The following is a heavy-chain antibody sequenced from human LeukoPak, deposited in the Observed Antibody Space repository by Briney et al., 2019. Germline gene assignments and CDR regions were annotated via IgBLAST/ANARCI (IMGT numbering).Heavy chain of an antibody. CDR3: ARYRCDSSGCYRAYDY. J-gene: IGHJ4*02. CDR2: ISGSGAST. V-gene: IGHV3-23*01. Sequence: QPGGSLRLSCLTSGFTLSTNAMSWVRQAPGKGLEWISGISGSGASTYYADSVKGRFTISRDDSRNTLYLQMNSLRGDDTAVYYCARYRCDSSGCYRAYDYWGQGSPVTVSS. CDR1: GFTLSTNA. D-gene: IGHD2-2*02.